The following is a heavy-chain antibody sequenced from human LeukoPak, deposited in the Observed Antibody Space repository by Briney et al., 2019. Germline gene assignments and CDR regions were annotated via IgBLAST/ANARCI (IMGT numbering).Heavy chain of an antibody. CDR2: ISSSGSTI. D-gene: IGHD2-2*01. CDR3: ARGYCSSTSCFGFFWY. V-gene: IGHV3-48*03. J-gene: IGHJ4*02. Sequence: GGSLRLSCAASGSTFSSYEMNWVRQAPGKGLEWVSYISSSGSTIYYADSVKGRFTISRDNAKNSLYLQMNSLRAEDTAVYYCARGYCSSTSCFGFFWYWGQGTLVAVSS. CDR1: GSTFSSYE.